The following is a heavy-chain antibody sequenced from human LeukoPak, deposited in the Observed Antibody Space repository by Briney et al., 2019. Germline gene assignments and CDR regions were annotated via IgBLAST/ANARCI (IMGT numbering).Heavy chain of an antibody. CDR3: ATDDY. Sequence: GGSLRLSCAASGFTFSSYGMHWVRQAPGKGLEWVTFIRYDGSHEYYADSVKGRFTISGDNSKNTLYLQMNSLRAEDTAVYYCATDDYWGQGTLVTVSS. CDR1: GFTFSSYG. J-gene: IGHJ4*02. V-gene: IGHV3-30*02. CDR2: IRYDGSHE.